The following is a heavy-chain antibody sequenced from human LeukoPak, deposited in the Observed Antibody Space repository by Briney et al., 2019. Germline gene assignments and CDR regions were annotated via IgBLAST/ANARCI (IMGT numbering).Heavy chain of an antibody. CDR1: GGSISSSSYY. CDR2: IYYSGST. J-gene: IGHJ4*02. CDR3: ARDPGSSYLHYFDY. Sequence: SETLSLTCTVSGGSISSSSYYWGWLRQPPGKGLEWIGSIYYSGSTYYNPSLKSRVTISVDTSKNQFSLKLSSVTAADTAVYYCARDPGSSYLHYFDYWGQGTLVTVSS. V-gene: IGHV4-39*07. D-gene: IGHD1-26*01.